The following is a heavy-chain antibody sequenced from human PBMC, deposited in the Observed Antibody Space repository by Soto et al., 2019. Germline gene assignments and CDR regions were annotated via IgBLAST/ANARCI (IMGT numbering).Heavy chain of an antibody. CDR2: ISWSGGST. Sequence: GGSLRLSCAASGFTFDDYTMHWVRQAPGKGLEWVSAISWSGGSTYYADSVKGRFTISRDNSKNTLYLQMNSLRAEDTAVYYCAKEGDDILTGYYPTDYWGQGTLVTVSS. CDR3: AKEGDDILTGYYPTDY. CDR1: GFTFDDYT. J-gene: IGHJ4*02. V-gene: IGHV3-23*01. D-gene: IGHD3-9*01.